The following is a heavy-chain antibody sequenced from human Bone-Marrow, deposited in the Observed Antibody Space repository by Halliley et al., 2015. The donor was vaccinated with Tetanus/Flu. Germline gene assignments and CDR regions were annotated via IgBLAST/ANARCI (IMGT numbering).Heavy chain of an antibody. J-gene: IGHJ6*02. V-gene: IGHV3-23*01. CDR3: AKDGWFCSGGRGYLYYYGMVV. Sequence: ARSVKGRFPISRDNSNNTLNLQMNSLRAEDTAVYYCAKDGWFCSGGRGYLYYYGMVVWGQGTTVTVSS. D-gene: IGHD2-15*01.